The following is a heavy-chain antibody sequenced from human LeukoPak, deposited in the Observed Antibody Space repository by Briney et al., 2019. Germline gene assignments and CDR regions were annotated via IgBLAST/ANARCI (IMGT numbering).Heavy chain of an antibody. CDR1: GYTFTTYS. CDR2: INTRTGDP. J-gene: IGHJ1*01. CDR3: ARRRRDGYNFPDK. Sequence: ASVKVSCKASGYTFTTYSMNWVRQAPGQGLVWMGWINTRTGDPTYAQGFTGRFVFSLDTSVNTAYLQINSLKPEDTAFYYCARRRRDGYNFPDKWGQGTLVTVSS. D-gene: IGHD5-24*01. V-gene: IGHV7-4-1*02.